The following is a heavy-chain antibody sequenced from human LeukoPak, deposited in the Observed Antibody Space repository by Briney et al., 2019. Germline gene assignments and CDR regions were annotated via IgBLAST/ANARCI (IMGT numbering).Heavy chain of an antibody. CDR1: GYTFMNFG. Sequence: AASVKVSCKASGYTFMNFGVSWVRQAPGQGLEWMGYVSAYNGNINYAHSLQGRVFLSTDSSTSTAYMELTSLTSEDTAVYYCATHTYYYSSGSFAYWGQGTLVTVSS. CDR2: VSAYNGNI. CDR3: ATHTYYYSSGSFAY. J-gene: IGHJ4*02. D-gene: IGHD3-10*01. V-gene: IGHV1-18*01.